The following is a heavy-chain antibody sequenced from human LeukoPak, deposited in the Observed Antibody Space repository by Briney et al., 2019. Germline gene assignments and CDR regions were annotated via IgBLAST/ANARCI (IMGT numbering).Heavy chain of an antibody. CDR2: IKQDGSET. CDR1: GLTFTSYW. D-gene: IGHD1-1*01. Sequence: GSLRLSCAASGLTFTSYWMSWVRQAPGKGLEWVANIKQDGSETHYVDSVKGRFTISRDNAKNSLFLQMNSLTAEDTAVYSCARDGPFSSPTSGWFYPWGQGTLVTVSS. CDR3: ARDGPFSSPTSGWFYP. V-gene: IGHV3-7*03. J-gene: IGHJ5*02.